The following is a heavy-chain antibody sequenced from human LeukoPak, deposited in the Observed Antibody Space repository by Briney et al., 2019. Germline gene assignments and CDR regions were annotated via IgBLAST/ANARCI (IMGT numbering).Heavy chain of an antibody. D-gene: IGHD2-2*01. J-gene: IGHJ4*02. CDR3: ARDDVVVVPAATFDY. Sequence: VASVKVSCKASGYTVTSYGISWVRQAPGQGLEWMGWISAYNGNTNYAQKLQGRVTMTTDTSTSTAYMELRSLRSDDTAVYYCARDDVVVVPAATFDYWGQGTLVTVSS. V-gene: IGHV1-18*01. CDR2: ISAYNGNT. CDR1: GYTVTSYG.